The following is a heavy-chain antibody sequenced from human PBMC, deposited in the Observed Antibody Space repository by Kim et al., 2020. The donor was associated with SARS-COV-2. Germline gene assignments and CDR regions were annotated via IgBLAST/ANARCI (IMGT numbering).Heavy chain of an antibody. D-gene: IGHD2-21*02. CDR3: ANIGDPDAFDI. CDR2: T. J-gene: IGHJ3*02. V-gene: IGHV3-43*01. Sequence: TYYADSVKGRFTISRDNSKNSLYLQMNSLRTEDTALYYCANIGDPDAFDIWGQGTMVTVSS.